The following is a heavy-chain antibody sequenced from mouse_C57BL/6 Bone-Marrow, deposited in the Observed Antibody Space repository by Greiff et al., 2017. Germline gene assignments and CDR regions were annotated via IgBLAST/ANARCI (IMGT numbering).Heavy chain of an antibody. CDR3: TTSYYGNLRFAY. Sequence: EVQLQQSGAELVRPGASVKLSCTASGFNIKDDYMHWVKQRPEQGLEWIGWIDPENGDTEYASKFQGKATITADTSSNTAYLQLSSLTSEDTAVYYCTTSYYGNLRFAYWGQGTLVTVSA. CDR2: IDPENGDT. CDR1: GFNIKDDY. V-gene: IGHV14-4*01. J-gene: IGHJ3*01. D-gene: IGHD2-1*01.